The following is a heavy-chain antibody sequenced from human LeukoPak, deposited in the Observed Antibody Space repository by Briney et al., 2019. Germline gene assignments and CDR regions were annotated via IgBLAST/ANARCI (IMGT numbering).Heavy chain of an antibody. CDR2: ISGSGGST. CDR1: GFTFSSYA. J-gene: IGHJ4*02. D-gene: IGHD3-3*01. Sequence: GGSLRLFCAASGFTFSSYAMSWVRQAPGKGLEWVSAISGSGGSTYYADSVKGRFTISRDNSKNTLYLQMNSLRAEDTAVYYCAKTLRITIFGVVPRYYFDYWGQGTLVTVSS. CDR3: AKTLRITIFGVVPRYYFDY. V-gene: IGHV3-23*01.